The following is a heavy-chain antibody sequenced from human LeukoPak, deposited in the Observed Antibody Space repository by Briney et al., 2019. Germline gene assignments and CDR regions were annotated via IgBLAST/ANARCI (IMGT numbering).Heavy chain of an antibody. D-gene: IGHD2-21*02. Sequence: SETLSLTCAVYGGSFSGYYWSWIRQPPGKGLEWIGEINHSGSTNYNPSLKSRVTMSIDTSKNQFSLKLSSVTAADTAIYYCARGVVVTAIPYFDYWGQGTLVTVSS. V-gene: IGHV4-34*01. CDR2: INHSGST. CDR1: GGSFSGYY. J-gene: IGHJ4*02. CDR3: ARGVVVTAIPYFDY.